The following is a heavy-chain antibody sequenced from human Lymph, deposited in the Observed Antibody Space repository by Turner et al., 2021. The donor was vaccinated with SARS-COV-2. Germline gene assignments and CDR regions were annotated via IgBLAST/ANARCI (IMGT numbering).Heavy chain of an antibody. Sequence: QVQLVPSGAEVKKPGASVNVSCKVPGSTLPELSIHWVRQAPGKGLEWMGGFDLEDGETIYAQKFQGRVTMTEDTSTDTPYLELSSLRSEDTAVYYCAIGSSKPQWLDLFWYWGQGTLVTVSS. CDR2: FDLEDGET. V-gene: IGHV1-24*01. CDR3: AIGSSKPQWLDLFWY. D-gene: IGHD6-19*01. J-gene: IGHJ4*02. CDR1: GSTLPELS.